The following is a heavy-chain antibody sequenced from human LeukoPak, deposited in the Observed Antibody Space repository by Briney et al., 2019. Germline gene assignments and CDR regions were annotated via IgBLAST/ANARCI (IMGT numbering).Heavy chain of an antibody. CDR1: GYTFTSYY. D-gene: IGHD6-19*01. Sequence: ASVKVSCKASGYTFTSYYMHWVRQAPGQGLEWMGIINPSGGSTSYAQKFQGRVTMTRDTSTSTVYMELSSLRSEDTGVYYCARGGSGWNEAYYYYYGMDVWGQGTTVTVS. V-gene: IGHV1-46*01. CDR2: INPSGGST. CDR3: ARGGSGWNEAYYYYYGMDV. J-gene: IGHJ6*02.